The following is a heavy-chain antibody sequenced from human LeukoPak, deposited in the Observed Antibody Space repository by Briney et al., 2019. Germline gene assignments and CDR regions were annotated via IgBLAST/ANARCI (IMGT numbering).Heavy chain of an antibody. J-gene: IGHJ4*02. CDR3: ARERVTTTSFDY. D-gene: IGHD2/OR15-2a*01. CDR1: GFTFSRYS. V-gene: IGHV3-48*04. Sequence: GGSLRLSCAASGFTFSRYSMNWVRQAPGKGLEWISYISNSSSTIYYADSVKGRFTISRDNAKKSLYLQMNSLTAVDTAVYYCARERVTTTSFDYWGQGVLVTFSS. CDR2: ISNSSSTI.